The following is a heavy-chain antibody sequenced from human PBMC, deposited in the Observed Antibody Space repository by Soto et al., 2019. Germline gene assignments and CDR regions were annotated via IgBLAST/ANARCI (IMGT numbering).Heavy chain of an antibody. CDR2: IYPGDSDI. Sequence: PGESLKISCKGSGYSFTSYWIGWVRQMPGKGLEWMGIIYPGDSDIRNSPSFQDQVTISADKSINTAYLQWSSPKASDTAMYYCVRHNRGSYGAFDIWGQGTMVTVSS. D-gene: IGHD3-16*01. V-gene: IGHV5-51*01. J-gene: IGHJ3*02. CDR3: VRHNRGSYGAFDI. CDR1: GYSFTSYW.